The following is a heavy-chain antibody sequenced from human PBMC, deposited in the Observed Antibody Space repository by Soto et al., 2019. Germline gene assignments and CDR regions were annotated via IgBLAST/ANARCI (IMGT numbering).Heavy chain of an antibody. Sequence: SETLSLTCTVSGGSISSSSYYWGWIRQPPGKGLEWIGSIYYSGSTYYNPSLKSRVTISVDTSKNQFSLKLSSVTAADTAVYYCARHTEDTAMVKRVDYYYYGMDVWGQGTTVTVSS. CDR1: GGSISSSSYY. CDR2: IYYSGST. CDR3: ARHTEDTAMVKRVDYYYYGMDV. J-gene: IGHJ6*02. D-gene: IGHD5-18*01. V-gene: IGHV4-39*01.